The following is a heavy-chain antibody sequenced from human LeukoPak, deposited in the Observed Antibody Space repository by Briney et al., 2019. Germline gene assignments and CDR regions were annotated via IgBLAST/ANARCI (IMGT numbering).Heavy chain of an antibody. CDR2: INPDGSAK. J-gene: IGHJ4*02. CDR1: KFIFSSHW. V-gene: IGHV3-7*01. D-gene: IGHD4-23*01. Sequence: GGSLRLSCEASKFIFSSHWMTWVRPAPGKVLEWVAMINPDGSAKYYADSVKGRFTISRDNAKNSLDLQMNSLRVDDTAVYYCARGATYGGGDYWGQGNLVTVSS. CDR3: ARGATYGGGDY.